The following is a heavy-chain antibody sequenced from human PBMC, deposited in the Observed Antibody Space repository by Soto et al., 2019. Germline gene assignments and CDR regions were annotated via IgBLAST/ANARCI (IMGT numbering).Heavy chain of an antibody. V-gene: IGHV4-61*01. CDR2: IYYSVST. J-gene: IGHJ4*02. D-gene: IGHD3-22*01. Sequence: LSITCTVSGGSVSSGIYYWSWIRQPPGKGLEWIGYIYYSVSTNYNPSLKSRVTISVETSKNQFSLKLSSVTAADTAVYYCAGSTDYYDSSGSCQYYFHXWGQVTRVTVSX. CDR1: GGSVSSGIYY. CDR3: AGSTDYYDSSGSCQYYFHX.